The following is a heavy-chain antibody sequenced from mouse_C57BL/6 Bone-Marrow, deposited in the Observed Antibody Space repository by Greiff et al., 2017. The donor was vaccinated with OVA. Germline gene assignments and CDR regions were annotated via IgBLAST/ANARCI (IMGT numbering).Heavy chain of an antibody. J-gene: IGHJ3*01. CDR1: GFSLTSYG. V-gene: IGHV2-2*01. CDR2: IWSGGST. D-gene: IGHD1-1*01. Sequence: QVQLQQSGPGLVQPSQSLSITCTVSGFSLTSYGVHWVRQSPGKGLEWLGVIWSGGSTDYNAAFISRLSISKDNSKSQVFFKMNSLQADDTAIYYCARKGITTDAYWGQGTLVTVSA. CDR3: ARKGITTDAY.